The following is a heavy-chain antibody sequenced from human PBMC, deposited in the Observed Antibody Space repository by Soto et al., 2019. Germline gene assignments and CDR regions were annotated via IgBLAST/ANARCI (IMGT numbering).Heavy chain of an antibody. J-gene: IGHJ4*02. CDR3: AKSPGMYYYDSSGYYHYDY. CDR2: INSSGGST. CDR1: GCTFGSYG. V-gene: IGHV3-23*01. D-gene: IGHD3-22*01. Sequence: GGSLRLSCAASGCTFGSYGRRWVRQAPGKGLEWVSGINSSGGSTCYADSVKGRFTISRDNSKNTLYLQMNSLRAEDTAVYYCAKSPGMYYYDSSGYYHYDYWGQGTLVTVSS.